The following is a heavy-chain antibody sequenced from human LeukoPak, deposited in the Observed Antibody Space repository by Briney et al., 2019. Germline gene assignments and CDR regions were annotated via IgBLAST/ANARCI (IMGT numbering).Heavy chain of an antibody. J-gene: IGHJ3*02. CDR2: MSGSGGRT. D-gene: IGHD6-19*01. CDR1: GFTFNTYA. V-gene: IGHV3-23*01. CDR3: AKEDSSGWYNAFDI. Sequence: GGSLRLSCAASGFTFNTYAMSWVRQAPGKGLEWVSAMSGSGGRTYYADSVKGRFTISRDNSKNTLYLQMNSLRAEDTAVYYCAKEDSSGWYNAFDIWGQGTMVTVSS.